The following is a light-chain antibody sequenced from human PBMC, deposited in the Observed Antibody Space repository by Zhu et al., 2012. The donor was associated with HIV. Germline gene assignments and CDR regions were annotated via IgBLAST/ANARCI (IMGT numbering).Light chain of an antibody. CDR3: QQYNNWPST. J-gene: IGKJ1*01. CDR2: RAS. V-gene: IGKV3D-15*01. CDR1: QSVGTN. Sequence: ETVMTQSPATLSVSPGERSTLSCRASQSVGTNLAWYQQKPGQVPRLLISRASTRATGIPDRFSGSGSGTDFTFXTISSLQSEDFAVYYCQQYNNWPSTFGQGTKVE.